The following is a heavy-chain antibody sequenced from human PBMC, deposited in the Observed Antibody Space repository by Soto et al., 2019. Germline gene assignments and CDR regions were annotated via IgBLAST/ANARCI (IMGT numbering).Heavy chain of an antibody. Sequence: SETLSLTWGVSGDTISTGGYCRAWIRQPPGKALEWIGHTYHSGNPYYNPSLKSRVIISVDRSKNQFSLKLSSVTAADTAVYYCAREVGYCSGGSCYSDLDYWGQGTLVTVSS. CDR1: GDTISTGGYC. CDR3: AREVGYCSGGSCYSDLDY. V-gene: IGHV4-30-2*01. D-gene: IGHD2-15*01. J-gene: IGHJ4*02. CDR2: TYHSGNP.